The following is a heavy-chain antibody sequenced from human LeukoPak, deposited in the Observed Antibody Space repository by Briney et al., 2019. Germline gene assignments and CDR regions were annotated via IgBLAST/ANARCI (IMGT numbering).Heavy chain of an antibody. CDR3: ARGRTTVTTQRYFDV. J-gene: IGHJ2*01. V-gene: IGHV1-18*01. D-gene: IGHD4-17*01. Sequence: ASVKVSCKASGYTFSTHGINWVRQAPGHGREGMGWVSVYNGDTNYAQKFQDRVFMTTDTSTSTAYMELRSLRSDDTAIYFCARGRTTVTTQRYFDVWGRGTLVIVSS. CDR1: GYTFSTHG. CDR2: VSVYNGDT.